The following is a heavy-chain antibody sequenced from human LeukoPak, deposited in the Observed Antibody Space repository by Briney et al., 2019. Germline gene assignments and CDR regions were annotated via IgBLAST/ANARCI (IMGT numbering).Heavy chain of an antibody. CDR3: ARGNNEPGIAVAGPTLSNWFDP. Sequence: KPSETLSLTCAVYGGSFSGYYWSWIRQPAGKGLEWIGRIYTSGSTNYNPSLKSRVTMSVDTSKNQFSLKLSSVTAADTAVYYCARGNNEPGIAVAGPTLSNWFDPWGQGTLVTVSS. CDR1: GGSFSGYY. D-gene: IGHD6-19*01. CDR2: IYTSGST. V-gene: IGHV4-59*10. J-gene: IGHJ5*02.